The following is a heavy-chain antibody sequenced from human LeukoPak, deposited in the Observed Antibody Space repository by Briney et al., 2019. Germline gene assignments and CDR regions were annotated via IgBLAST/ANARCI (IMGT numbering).Heavy chain of an antibody. V-gene: IGHV4-4*07. CDR2: IYTSGST. D-gene: IGHD3-3*01. CDR1: GGSISSYY. CDR3: AREAPYYDFWPTPFDY. J-gene: IGHJ4*02. Sequence: SETLSLTCTVSGGSISSYYWSWIRQPAGKGLEWIGRIYTSGSTNYNPSLKGRVTMSVDTSKNQFSLKLSSVTAADTAVYCCAREAPYYDFWPTPFDYWGQGTLVTVSS.